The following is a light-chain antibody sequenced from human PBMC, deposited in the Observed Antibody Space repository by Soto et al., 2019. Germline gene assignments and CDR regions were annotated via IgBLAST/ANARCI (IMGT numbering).Light chain of an antibody. V-gene: IGLV2-14*01. J-gene: IGLJ2*01. CDR2: DVS. CDR1: SSDVGGYNY. CDR3: SSYTSSSTVV. Sequence: QSALTQPASVSGSPGQSITISCTGTSSDVGGYNYVSWYQQHPGKAPKLMIYDVSNRPSGISNRFSGSKSGNPASLTISGLQAEDEADYYCSSYTSSSTVVFGGRTKLTVL.